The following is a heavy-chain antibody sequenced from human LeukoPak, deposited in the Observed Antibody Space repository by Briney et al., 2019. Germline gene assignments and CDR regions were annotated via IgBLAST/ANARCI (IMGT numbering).Heavy chain of an antibody. Sequence: GGSLRLSCAASGFTFSSYWMSWVRQAPGKGLEWVANIKQDGSEKYYVDSVKGRFTISRDNAKNSLYLQMNGLRAEDTAVYYCARGSSGWIDDAFDIWGQGTMVTVSS. V-gene: IGHV3-7*03. CDR3: ARGSSGWIDDAFDI. CDR1: GFTFSSYW. J-gene: IGHJ3*02. CDR2: IKQDGSEK. D-gene: IGHD6-19*01.